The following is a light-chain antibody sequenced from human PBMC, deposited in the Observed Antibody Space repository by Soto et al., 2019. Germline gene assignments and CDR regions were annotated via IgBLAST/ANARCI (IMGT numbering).Light chain of an antibody. V-gene: IGLV2-14*03. CDR2: DVN. CDR3: SSFTGSSTL. CDR1: SSDVGGYNY. J-gene: IGLJ2*01. Sequence: QSALTQPASVSGSPGQSITISCTGTSSDVGGYNYVSWYQQHPDKAPKLMIYDVNNRPSGVSNRFSGSKSGNTASLTISGLQAEDEADYYCSSFTGSSTLFGGGTQLTGL.